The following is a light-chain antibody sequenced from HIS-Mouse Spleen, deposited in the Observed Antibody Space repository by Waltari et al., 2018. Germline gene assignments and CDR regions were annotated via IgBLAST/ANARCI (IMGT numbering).Light chain of an antibody. CDR3: QQYGSSPLT. J-gene: IGKJ4*01. CDR1: QSVSSSY. Sequence: EIVLTHSPGTLSLSPGERATLSCRASQSVSSSYLAWYQQKPGQAPRLLIYGASSRATGIPDRFSGSGYGTDFTLTISRLEPEDFAVYYCQQYGSSPLTFGGGTKVEIK. CDR2: GAS. V-gene: IGKV3-20*01.